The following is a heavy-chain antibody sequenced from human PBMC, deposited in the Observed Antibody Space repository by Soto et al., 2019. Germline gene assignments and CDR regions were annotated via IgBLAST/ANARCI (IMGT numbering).Heavy chain of an antibody. Sequence: SETLSLTCTVSGGSISSSSYYWGWIRQPPGKGLEWIGSIYYSGSTYYNPSLKSRVTISVDTSKNQFSLKLSSVTAADTAVYYCARGLGSSSWYPYYYYYYGMDVWGQGTTVTVSS. CDR1: GGSISSSSYY. D-gene: IGHD6-13*01. J-gene: IGHJ6*02. CDR2: IYYSGST. CDR3: ARGLGSSSWYPYYYYYYGMDV. V-gene: IGHV4-39*01.